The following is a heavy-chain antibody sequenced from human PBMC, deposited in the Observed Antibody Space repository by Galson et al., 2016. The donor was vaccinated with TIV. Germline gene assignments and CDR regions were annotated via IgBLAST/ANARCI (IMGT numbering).Heavy chain of an antibody. V-gene: IGHV4-39*01. CDR3: GGYTAGFFVY. D-gene: IGHD5-18*01. J-gene: IGHJ4*02. CDR1: GGSISRSGYY. Sequence: SLTCAASGGSISRSGYYWAWIRQPPGKGLEWIGSVFYSGSTYYNPSLKSRVTISLDTSKNQFSLKLSSVTAADTAVYYCGGYTAGFFVYWGQGTLVTVSS. CDR2: VFYSGST.